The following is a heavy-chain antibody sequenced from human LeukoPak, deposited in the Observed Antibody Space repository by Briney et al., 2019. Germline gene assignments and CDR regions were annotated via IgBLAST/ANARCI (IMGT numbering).Heavy chain of an antibody. CDR3: AREVYYDSSGYYFAY. D-gene: IGHD3-22*01. CDR2: IYNGGST. CDR1: GFTVSSNY. J-gene: IGHJ4*02. V-gene: IGHV3-66*02. Sequence: GGSLRLSCAASGFTVSSNYMSWVRQAPGEGLEWVSVIYNGGSTYYADSVKGRFTISRDNSKNTLYLQMNSLRAEDTAVYYCAREVYYDSSGYYFAYWGQGTLVTVSS.